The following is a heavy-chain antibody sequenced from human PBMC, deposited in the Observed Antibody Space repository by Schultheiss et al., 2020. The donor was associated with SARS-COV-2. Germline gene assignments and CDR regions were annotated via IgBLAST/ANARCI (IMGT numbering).Heavy chain of an antibody. Sequence: SQTLSLTCAVYGGSFSGYYWSWVRQPPGKGLEWIGEINHSGSTNYNPSLKSRVTISVDTSKNQFSLKLSSVTAADTAVYYCARESTRAVAGAFDIWGQGTMVTVSS. V-gene: IGHV4-34*01. J-gene: IGHJ3*02. CDR3: ARESTRAVAGAFDI. CDR2: INHSGST. CDR1: GGSFSGYY. D-gene: IGHD6-19*01.